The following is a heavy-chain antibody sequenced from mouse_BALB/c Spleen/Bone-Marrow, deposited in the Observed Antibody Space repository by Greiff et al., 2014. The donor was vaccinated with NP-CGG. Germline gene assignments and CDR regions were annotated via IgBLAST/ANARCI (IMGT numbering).Heavy chain of an antibody. J-gene: IGHJ4*01. V-gene: IGHV1S137*01. D-gene: IGHD3-2*01. CDR1: GYTFTDYA. Sequence: QVQLQQPGAELVRPGVSVKTSCKGSGYTFTDYAMHWVKQSHAKSLEWIGVISTYYGDASYNQKFKGKATMTVDKSSSTAYMELARLTSEDSAIYYCARRADSSGYVDAMDYWGQGTSVTVSS. CDR3: ARRADSSGYVDAMDY. CDR2: ISTYYGDA.